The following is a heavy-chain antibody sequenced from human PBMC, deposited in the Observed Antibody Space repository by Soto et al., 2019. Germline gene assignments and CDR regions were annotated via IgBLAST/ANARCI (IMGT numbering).Heavy chain of an antibody. D-gene: IGHD2-15*01. J-gene: IGHJ4*02. Sequence: EVQLVESGGGLVQPGGSLRLSCAASGLTFRTYWVIWVRQAPGKGLVWVSRVYNDGDTTMHAASVTGRFTISRDNAKNTVYLQLSGLRVEYTAMYYCEIPPGYSTGGDYWGQGTLVTVSS. CDR2: VYNDGDTT. V-gene: IGHV3-74*03. CDR1: GLTFRTYW. CDR3: EIPPGYSTGGDY.